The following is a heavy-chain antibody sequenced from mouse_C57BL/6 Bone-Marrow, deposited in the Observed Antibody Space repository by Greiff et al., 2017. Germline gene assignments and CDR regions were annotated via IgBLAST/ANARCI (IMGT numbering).Heavy chain of an antibody. J-gene: IGHJ3*01. CDR1: GFTFSSYA. D-gene: IGHD1-1*01. V-gene: IGHV5-9-1*02. CDR2: ISSGGDYI. Sequence: LQQSGEGLVKPGGSLKLSCAASGFTFSSYAMSWVRQTPEKRLEWVAYISSGGDYIYYADTVKGRFTISRDNARNTLYLQMSSLKSEDTAMYYCTRDYYGSTKFAYWGQGTLVTVSA. CDR3: TRDYYGSTKFAY.